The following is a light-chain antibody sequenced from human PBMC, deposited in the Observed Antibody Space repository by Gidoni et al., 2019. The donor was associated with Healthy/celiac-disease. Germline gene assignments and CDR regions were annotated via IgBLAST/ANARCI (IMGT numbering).Light chain of an antibody. Sequence: DIQMTQSPSSLSASVGDRVTITCRASQSISSYLNWYQQKPGKAPKLLSYAASSLQSGVPSRFSGSGSGTDFTLTISSLQPEDFATDYCQQSYSTPAFGGGTKVEIK. V-gene: IGKV1-39*01. J-gene: IGKJ4*01. CDR2: AAS. CDR1: QSISSY. CDR3: QQSYSTPA.